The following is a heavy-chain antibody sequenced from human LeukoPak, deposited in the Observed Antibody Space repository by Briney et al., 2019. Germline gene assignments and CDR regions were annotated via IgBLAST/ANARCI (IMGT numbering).Heavy chain of an antibody. CDR1: GGSISSFY. V-gene: IGHV4-59*08. CDR3: ARINWNYFDY. CDR2: IYYSGSA. Sequence: SETLSLTCNVSGGSISSFYWSWIRQPPGKGLEWIGYIYYSGSANYNPSLKSRVTMSADRSRNQFSLNLNSVTAADTAVYYCARINWNYFDYWGQGILVTVSS. J-gene: IGHJ4*02. D-gene: IGHD1-1*01.